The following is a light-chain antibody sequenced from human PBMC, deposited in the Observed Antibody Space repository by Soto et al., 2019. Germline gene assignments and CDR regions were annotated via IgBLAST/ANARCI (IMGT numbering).Light chain of an antibody. V-gene: IGKV1-5*01. J-gene: IGKJ4*02. Sequence: DIQMTQSPSTLSASVGDRVTITCRASQSISSWLVWYQQKPGKAPKLLIYDATSVESGVPTRFSGSGSGTESTLISSLLQADVFATYCRLQHKSYPRTFGGGTKVDI. CDR1: QSISSW. CDR2: DAT. CDR3: LQHKSYPRT.